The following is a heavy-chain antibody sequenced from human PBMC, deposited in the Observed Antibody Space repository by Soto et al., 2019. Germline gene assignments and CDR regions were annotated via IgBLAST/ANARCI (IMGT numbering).Heavy chain of an antibody. V-gene: IGHV3-23*01. CDR2: ISGSGGST. J-gene: IGHJ6*03. D-gene: IGHD6-6*01. Sequence: GGSLRLSCAASGFTFSSYAMSWVRQAPGKGLEWVSAISGSGGSTYYAYSVKGRFTISRDNSKNTLYLQMNSLRAEYSAVYYCAKAYSSSSYYYYIDFWGKGTTVTVSS. CDR1: GFTFSSYA. CDR3: AKAYSSSSYYYYIDF.